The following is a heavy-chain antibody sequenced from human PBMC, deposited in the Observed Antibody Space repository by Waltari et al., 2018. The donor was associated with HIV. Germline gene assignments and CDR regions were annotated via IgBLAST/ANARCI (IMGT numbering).Heavy chain of an antibody. CDR2: IYYTGST. J-gene: IGHJ4*02. CDR1: GGSISNYY. CDR3: ARYSSAWTGFDY. D-gene: IGHD6-19*01. Sequence: QVQLQESGPGLVKPSETLSLICTVSGGSISNYYWGWIRQPPGKGLDWIGYIYYTGSTDYNASLKSRVTISVDTSKNQFSLKLTSVTAADTAQYYCARYSSAWTGFDYWGQGTLVTVSS. V-gene: IGHV4-59*01.